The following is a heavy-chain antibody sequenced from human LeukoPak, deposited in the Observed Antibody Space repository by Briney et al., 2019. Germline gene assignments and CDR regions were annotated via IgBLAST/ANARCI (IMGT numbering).Heavy chain of an antibody. D-gene: IGHD3-16*01. CDR3: TRGAGWLIDY. J-gene: IGHJ4*02. CDR1: GGSISSYY. CDR2: FYNSGRS. Sequence: SETLSLTCTVSGGSISSYYWSWFRQPPGKGLEWIGYFYNSGRSTYNPSLKSRVTISADTSKNHFSLKLNSVTTADTAVYYCTRGAGWLIDYWGQGILVTVSS. V-gene: IGHV4-59*01.